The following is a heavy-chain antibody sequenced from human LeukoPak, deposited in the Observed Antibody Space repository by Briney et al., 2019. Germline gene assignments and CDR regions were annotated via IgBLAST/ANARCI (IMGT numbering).Heavy chain of an antibody. Sequence: SETLSLTCAVSGGSFSGHYWSWIRQPPGKGLEWIGEINHSGSSNYNPSLKSRVTISVDTSKNQFSLKLSSVTAADTAVYYCARGEDGDYYFQHWGQGTLVTVSS. CDR1: GGSFSGHY. CDR3: ARGEDGDYYFQH. V-gene: IGHV4-34*01. D-gene: IGHD4-17*01. CDR2: INHSGSS. J-gene: IGHJ1*01.